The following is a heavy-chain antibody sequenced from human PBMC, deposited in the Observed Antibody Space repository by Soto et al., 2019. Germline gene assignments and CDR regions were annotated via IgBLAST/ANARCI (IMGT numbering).Heavy chain of an antibody. J-gene: IGHJ6*02. CDR2: IIPIFGTA. D-gene: IGHD2-2*01. CDR3: ARVEERVVVVPAAMHGMDV. Sequence: SVKVSCKASGGTFSSYAISWVRQAPGQGLEWMGGIIPIFGTANYAQKFQGRVTITADESTSTAYMELSSLRSEDTAVYYCARVEERVVVVPAAMHGMDVWGQGTTVTVSS. CDR1: GGTFSSYA. V-gene: IGHV1-69*13.